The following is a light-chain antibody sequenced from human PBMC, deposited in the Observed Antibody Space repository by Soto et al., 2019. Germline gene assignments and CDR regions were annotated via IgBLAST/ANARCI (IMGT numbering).Light chain of an antibody. Sequence: AIPLTQSPASLSASVGDRVALTCRASQALSSALAWYQQRPGKAPKLLIYDASSLESGVPARFSGSGSGSDSPLTISSLQPEVFATIYCQQVNSYPLTFGNGTRVEI. CDR3: QQVNSYPLT. CDR1: QALSSA. J-gene: IGKJ1*01. CDR2: DAS. V-gene: IGKV1-13*02.